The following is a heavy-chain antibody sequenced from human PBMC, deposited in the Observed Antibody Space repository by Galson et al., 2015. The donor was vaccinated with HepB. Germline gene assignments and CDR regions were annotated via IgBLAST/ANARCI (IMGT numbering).Heavy chain of an antibody. J-gene: IGHJ6*03. CDR1: GGSISSGSYY. CDR3: ARQGPAPRHYFYNYIDV. CDR2: VHTSGTT. D-gene: IGHD2-2*01. V-gene: IGHV4-61*02. Sequence: TLSLTCTVPGGSISSGSYYWTWIRQPAGKGLEWIGRVHTSGTTNYSPSLNSRVTVSLDTSKSQFSLKLSSVTAADTAVYYCARQGPAPRHYFYNYIDVWGKGTTVTVSS.